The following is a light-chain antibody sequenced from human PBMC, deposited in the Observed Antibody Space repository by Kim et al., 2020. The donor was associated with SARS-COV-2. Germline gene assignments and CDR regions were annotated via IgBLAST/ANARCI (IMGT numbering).Light chain of an antibody. CDR1: NIGSES. V-gene: IGLV3-21*04. Sequence: SYELTQPPSVSVAPGKTARITCGGNNIGSESVHWYQQKPGQAPVVVVYYNSDRPSGIPERFSGSNSGNTATLTISRVEAGDEADYYCQVWDSSSDHPVFGGGTKVTVL. J-gene: IGLJ2*01. CDR3: QVWDSSSDHPV. CDR2: YNS.